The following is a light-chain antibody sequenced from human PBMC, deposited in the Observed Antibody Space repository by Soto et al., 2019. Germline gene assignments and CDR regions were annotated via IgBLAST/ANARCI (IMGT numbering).Light chain of an antibody. CDR2: AAT. CDR3: QQGYTFPLT. CDR1: QGISTE. J-gene: IGKJ1*01. Sequence: IQRTQSPSSLSASVGDRVTISCRSSQGISTEVSWYQQTPGKAPKLLIYAATTLQSGVPSRFSGYASGTDFTLAISSLHPEDFATYHCQQGYTFPLTFGQGTKVDIK. V-gene: IGKV1-6*01.